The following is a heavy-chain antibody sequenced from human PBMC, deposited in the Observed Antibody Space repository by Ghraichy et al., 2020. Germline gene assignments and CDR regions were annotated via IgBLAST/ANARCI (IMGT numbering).Heavy chain of an antibody. J-gene: IGHJ3*02. CDR1: GGSISSGGYY. CDR2: IYYSGST. V-gene: IGHV4-31*03. CDR3: ARSEPIAAAGPGAAFDI. Sequence: SETLSLTCTVSGGSISSGGYYWSWIRQHPGKGLEWIGYIYYSGSTYYNPSLKSRVTISVDTSKNQFSLKLSSVTAADTAVYYCARSEPIAAAGPGAAFDIWGQGTMVTVSS. D-gene: IGHD6-13*01.